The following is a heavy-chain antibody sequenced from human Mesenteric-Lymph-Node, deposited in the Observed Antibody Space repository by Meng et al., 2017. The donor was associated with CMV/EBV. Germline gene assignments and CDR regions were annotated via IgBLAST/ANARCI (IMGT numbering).Heavy chain of an antibody. CDR1: GFTFSSYG. CDR3: TTEGLGAAWSGMYYFDY. CDR2: IRYDGSNK. J-gene: IGHJ4*02. V-gene: IGHV3-30*02. D-gene: IGHD3-3*01. Sequence: GGSLRLSCAASGFTFSSYGMHWVRQAPGKGLEWVAFIRYDGSNKYYADSVKGRFTISRDNSKNTLYLQMNSLRAEDTAVYYCTTEGLGAAWSGMYYFDYWGQGTLVTVSS.